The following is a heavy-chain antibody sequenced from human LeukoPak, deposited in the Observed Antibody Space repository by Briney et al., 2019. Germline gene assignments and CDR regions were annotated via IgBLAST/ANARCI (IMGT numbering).Heavy chain of an antibody. J-gene: IGHJ6*02. Sequence: PGGSLGLSCAASGFTFDDYAMHWVRQAPGKGLEWVSGISWNSGSIGYADSVKGRFTISRDNAKNSLCPQMNSLGAEDTALYYCAKDMYYDFWSGYPIPGAFYGMDVWGQGTTVTVSS. V-gene: IGHV3-9*01. CDR3: AKDMYYDFWSGYPIPGAFYGMDV. CDR1: GFTFDDYA. D-gene: IGHD3-3*01. CDR2: ISWNSGSI.